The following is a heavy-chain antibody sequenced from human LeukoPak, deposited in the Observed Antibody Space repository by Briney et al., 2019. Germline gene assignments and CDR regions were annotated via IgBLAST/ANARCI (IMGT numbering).Heavy chain of an antibody. D-gene: IGHD3-3*01. Sequence: GGSLRLSCAASGFTFSSYGMHWVRQAPGKGLEWVAFIRYDGTNKFYADSVKGRFTISRENSKNTVSLQMNSLTSEDTAIYYCAKGRTPTTIFGVAPLDTWGQGTLVTVSS. V-gene: IGHV3-30*02. CDR3: AKGRTPTTIFGVAPLDT. J-gene: IGHJ5*02. CDR1: GFTFSSYG. CDR2: IRYDGTNK.